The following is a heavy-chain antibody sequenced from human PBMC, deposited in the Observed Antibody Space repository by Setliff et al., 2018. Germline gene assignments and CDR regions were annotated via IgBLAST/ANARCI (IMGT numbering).Heavy chain of an antibody. CDR1: GYMFTTYA. D-gene: IGHD3-16*02. V-gene: IGHV7-4-1*02. CDR2: INTNTGNP. CDR3: ARASRFATIVWKGDYYMDV. Sequence: ASVKVSCKASGYMFTTYAMSWIRQVPGQGFEWMGWINTNTGNPIYAQGFTGRFVFSLDTSVSTAYLQISSLKPEDTAMYYCARASRFATIVWKGDYYMDVWGKGTTVTVSS. J-gene: IGHJ6*03.